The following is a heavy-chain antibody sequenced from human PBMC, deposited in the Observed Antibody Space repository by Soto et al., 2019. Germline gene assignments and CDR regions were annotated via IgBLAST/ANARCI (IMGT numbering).Heavy chain of an antibody. CDR2: LSYDGNSE. CDR1: GFSFSSYA. Sequence: QVQLVESGGGVVQPGTSLRLSCAASGFSFSSYAMHGVRQAPGKGLEWVAILSYDGNSEYYADSVKGRFTISRDNSKNTLDRQLNSLTAEDTAAYYWARGGECRTTSCFLPYDYWGQGTLVTVSS. J-gene: IGHJ4*02. D-gene: IGHD2-2*01. CDR3: ARGGECRTTSCFLPYDY. V-gene: IGHV3-30-3*01.